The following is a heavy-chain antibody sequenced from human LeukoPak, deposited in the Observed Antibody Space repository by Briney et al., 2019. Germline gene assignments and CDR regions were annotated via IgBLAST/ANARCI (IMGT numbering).Heavy chain of an antibody. CDR3: ASRRGGWVSVYYFDY. Sequence: SETLSLTCTVSGGSISSSSYYWGWIRQPPGKGLEWIGSIYYSGSTYYNPSLKSRVTISVDTSKNQFSLKLSSVTAADTAVYYCASRRGGWVSVYYFDYWGQGTLVTVSS. CDR1: GGSISSSSYY. D-gene: IGHD6-19*01. J-gene: IGHJ4*02. CDR2: IYYSGST. V-gene: IGHV4-39*01.